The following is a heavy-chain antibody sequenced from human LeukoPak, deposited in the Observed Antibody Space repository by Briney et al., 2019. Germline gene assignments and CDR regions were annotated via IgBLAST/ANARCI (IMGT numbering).Heavy chain of an antibody. Sequence: PGGSLRLSCAASGFTFSSYDMHWVRQATGKGLEWVSAIGTAGDTYYPGSVKGRFTISRENAKNFLYLQMNSLRAGDTAVYYCAREGGYGEGDAFDIWGQGTMVTVSS. CDR2: IGTAGDT. J-gene: IGHJ3*02. CDR3: AREGGYGEGDAFDI. V-gene: IGHV3-13*01. CDR1: GFTFSSYD. D-gene: IGHD4/OR15-4a*01.